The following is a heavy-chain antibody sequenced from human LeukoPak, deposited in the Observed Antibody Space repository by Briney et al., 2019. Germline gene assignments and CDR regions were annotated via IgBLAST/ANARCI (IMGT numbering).Heavy chain of an antibody. D-gene: IGHD3-22*01. CDR1: GFTFSSYE. J-gene: IGHJ4*02. CDR2: ISGSGGST. Sequence: GGSLRLSCAGSGFTFSSYEMNWVRQAPGKGLEWVSAISGSGGSTYYADSVKGRFTISRDNSKNTLYLRMNSLRAEDTAVYYCAKGLLEFYYDSSGYYGFDYWGQGTLVTVSS. CDR3: AKGLLEFYYDSSGYYGFDY. V-gene: IGHV3-23*01.